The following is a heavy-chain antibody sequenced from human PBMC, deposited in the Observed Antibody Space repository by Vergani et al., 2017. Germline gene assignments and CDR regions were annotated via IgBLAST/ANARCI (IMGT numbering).Heavy chain of an antibody. Sequence: QVQLVQSGAEVKKPGSSVKVSCKASGGTFSSYTISWVRKAPGQGLEWMGRIIPILGIANYAQKFQGRVTITADKSTSTAYMELSSLRSEDTAVYYCARGLLWYSSSWWFDPWGQGTLVTVSS. J-gene: IGHJ5*02. CDR1: GGTFSSYT. D-gene: IGHD6-13*01. V-gene: IGHV1-69*02. CDR2: IIPILGIA. CDR3: ARGLLWYSSSWWFDP.